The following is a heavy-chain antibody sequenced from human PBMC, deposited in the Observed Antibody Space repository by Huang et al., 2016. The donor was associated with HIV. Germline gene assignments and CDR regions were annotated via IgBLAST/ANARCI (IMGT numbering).Heavy chain of an antibody. CDR1: GKSVSEVA. J-gene: IGHJ5*02. V-gene: IGHV1-24*01. CDR2: FEAIEGGT. Sequence: QVQLVQFGAEVKKPGASVKVSCKVSGKSVSEVAMHWGRQAPGKGREWMGGFEAIEGGTFYAKKFQGRVSMTEDTSTDTAYMELSGLRSDDTAVYYCVTSRKTISGGRVGWFDPWGQGTLVTVSS. D-gene: IGHD3-3*01. CDR3: VTSRKTISGGRVGWFDP.